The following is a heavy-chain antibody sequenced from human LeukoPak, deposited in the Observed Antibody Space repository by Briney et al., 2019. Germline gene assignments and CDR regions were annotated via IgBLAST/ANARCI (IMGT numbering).Heavy chain of an antibody. D-gene: IGHD3-10*01. CDR1: GGTFSSYA. CDR3: ARGWFGELLPDY. V-gene: IGHV1-69*05. Sequence: GASVKVSCKASGGTFSSYAISWVRQAPGQGLEWMEGIIPIFGTANYAQKFQGRVTITTDESTSTAYMELSSLRSEDTAVYYCARGWFGELLPDYWGQGTLVTVSS. CDR2: IIPIFGTA. J-gene: IGHJ4*02.